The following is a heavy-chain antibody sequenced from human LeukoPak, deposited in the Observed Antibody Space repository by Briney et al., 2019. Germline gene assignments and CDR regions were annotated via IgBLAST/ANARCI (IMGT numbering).Heavy chain of an antibody. Sequence: GGSLRLSCAASGFTVSSNYMSWVRQAPGKGLEWVSVIYSGGSTYYADSVKGRFTISRDNSKNTLYLQMNSLRAEDTAVYYCAKGRRPGYSGYDLDYWGQGTLVTVSS. V-gene: IGHV3-53*05. CDR2: IYSGGST. CDR1: GFTVSSNY. J-gene: IGHJ4*02. D-gene: IGHD5-12*01. CDR3: AKGRRPGYSGYDLDY.